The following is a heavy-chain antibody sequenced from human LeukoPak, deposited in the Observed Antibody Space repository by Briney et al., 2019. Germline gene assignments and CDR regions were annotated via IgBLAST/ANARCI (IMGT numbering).Heavy chain of an antibody. CDR3: AKDGARSITMVRGVMDV. Sequence: GGSLRLSCAASGFTVSSNYMSWVRQAPGKGLEWVSAISGSGGSTYYADSVKGRFTISRDNSKNTLYLQMNSLRAEDTAVYYCAKDGARSITMVRGVMDVWGEGTTVTVSS. J-gene: IGHJ6*04. CDR1: GFTVSSNY. V-gene: IGHV3-23*01. CDR2: ISGSGGST. D-gene: IGHD3-10*01.